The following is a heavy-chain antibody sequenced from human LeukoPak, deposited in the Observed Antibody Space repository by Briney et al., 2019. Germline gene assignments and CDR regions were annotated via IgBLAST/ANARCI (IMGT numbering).Heavy chain of an antibody. CDR2: VYYSGST. CDR1: GDSISSYY. CDR3: ARYYYDSSGYWAADY. J-gene: IGHJ4*02. Sequence: SETLSLTCTVSGDSISSYYWSWIRQPPGKGLEWIGYVYYSGSTNYNPSLKSRVTISVDRSKNQFSLKLSSVTAADTAVYYCARYYYDSSGYWAADYWGQGTLVTVSS. D-gene: IGHD3-22*01. V-gene: IGHV4-59*01.